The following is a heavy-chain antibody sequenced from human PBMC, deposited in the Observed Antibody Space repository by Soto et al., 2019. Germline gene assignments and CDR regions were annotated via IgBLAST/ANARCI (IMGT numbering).Heavy chain of an antibody. J-gene: IGHJ4*02. D-gene: IGHD3-22*01. V-gene: IGHV3-23*01. Sequence: GGALRLSCAASGFTFSNYAMSWVRQAPGKGPEWVSGISGSGVSTYYADSVKGRFTISRDNSKNTMYLQMNSLRAEDTAVYYCSNNIYHDSLWGQGTLVTVSS. CDR2: ISGSGVST. CDR1: GFTFSNYA. CDR3: SNNIYHDSL.